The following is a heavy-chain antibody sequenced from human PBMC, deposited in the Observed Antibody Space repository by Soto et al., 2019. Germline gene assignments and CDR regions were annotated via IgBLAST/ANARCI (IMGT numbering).Heavy chain of an antibody. D-gene: IGHD2-21*01. V-gene: IGHV1-69*13. CDR3: ARGRTSDGYNPQYFDL. J-gene: IGHJ2*01. CDR1: GVTFSSYA. CDR2: IIPIFGTA. Sequence: SVKVSCKAPGVTFSSYAISWVRQAPGQGLEWMGGIIPIFGTANYAQKFQGRVTITADESTSTAYMELSSLRSEDTAVYYCARGRTSDGYNPQYFDLWGRGTLVTVSS.